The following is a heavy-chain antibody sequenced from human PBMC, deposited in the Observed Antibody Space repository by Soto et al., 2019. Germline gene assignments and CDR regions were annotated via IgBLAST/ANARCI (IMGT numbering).Heavy chain of an antibody. CDR3: ARDGEGEAAAAMVY. Sequence: QAPGQRPEWMAWINAGDGDTRYSQNFQDRLTIIRDTSANTAYMELGSLRSEDTAVYYCARDGEGEAAAAMVYWGQGTLVTVSS. D-gene: IGHD6-13*01. J-gene: IGHJ4*02. CDR2: INAGDGDT. V-gene: IGHV1-3*01.